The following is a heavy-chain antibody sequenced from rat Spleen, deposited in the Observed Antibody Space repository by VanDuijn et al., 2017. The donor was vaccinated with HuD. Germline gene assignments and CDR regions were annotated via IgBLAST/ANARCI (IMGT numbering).Heavy chain of an antibody. CDR3: SRGHTLGLDYFDY. V-gene: IGHV5S23*01. CDR1: GFTFSNYD. Sequence: EVQLVESDGGLVQPGRSLKLSCAASGFTFSNYDMAWVRQAPTKGLEWVASISTSGGSTYYRDSVKGRFTVSRDNAKSTLYLQMNSLRTEDTDTYVWSRGHTLGLDYFDYWGQGVMVTVSS. CDR2: ISTSGGST. J-gene: IGHJ2*01. D-gene: IGHD1-7*01.